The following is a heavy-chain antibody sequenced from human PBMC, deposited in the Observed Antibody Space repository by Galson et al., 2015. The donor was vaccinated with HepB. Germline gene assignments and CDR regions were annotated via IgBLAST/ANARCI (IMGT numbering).Heavy chain of an antibody. J-gene: IGHJ3*02. CDR2: IWYDGSNK. CDR1: GFTVSSNY. D-gene: IGHD2-8*01. CDR3: AGAVLDAFDI. V-gene: IGHV3-33*08. Sequence: SLRLSCAASGFTVSSNYMSWVRQAPGKGLEWVAVIWYDGSNKYYADSVKGRFTISRDNSKNTLYLQMNSLRAEDTAVYYCAGAVLDAFDIWGQGTMVTVSS.